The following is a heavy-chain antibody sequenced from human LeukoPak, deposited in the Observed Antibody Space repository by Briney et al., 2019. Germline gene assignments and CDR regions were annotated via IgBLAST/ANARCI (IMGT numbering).Heavy chain of an antibody. CDR1: GGSISSYY. CDR2: VYYSGST. J-gene: IGHJ3*02. V-gene: IGHV4-59*01. D-gene: IGHD3-22*01. CDR3: ARGYSSPYYYDSSGYLAFDI. Sequence: SETLSLTCTVPGGSISSYYWSWIRPPPGKGLEWIGSVYYSGSTNYNHSLKSRVTISVDTSKNQFSLKLSSVTAADTAVYYCARGYSSPYYYDSSGYLAFDIWGQGTMVTVSS.